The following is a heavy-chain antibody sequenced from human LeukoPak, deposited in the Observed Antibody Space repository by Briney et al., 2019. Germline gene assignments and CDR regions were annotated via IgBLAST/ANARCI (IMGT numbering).Heavy chain of an antibody. V-gene: IGHV1-8*01. CDR2: MNPNSGNT. CDR1: GYTFTSYD. Sequence: GASVKVSCTASGYTFTSYDINWVRRATGQGLEWMGWMNPNSGNTGYAQKFQGRVTMTRNTSISTAYMELSSLRSEDTAVYYCARLYYDFWSGYFHYYYYGMDVWGQGTTVTVSS. J-gene: IGHJ6*02. D-gene: IGHD3-3*01. CDR3: ARLYYDFWSGYFHYYYYGMDV.